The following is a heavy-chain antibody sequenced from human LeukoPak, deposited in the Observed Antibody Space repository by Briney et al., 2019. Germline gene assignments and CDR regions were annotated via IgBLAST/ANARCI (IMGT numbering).Heavy chain of an antibody. Sequence: KTSETLSLTCTVSGGSISSGGYYWSWIRQHPGKGLEWIGYIYYSGSTYYNPSLKSRVTISVDTSKNQFSLRLISVTAVDTAVYYCARQGVGATDCWGQGTLVTVSS. CDR1: GGSISSGGYY. CDR3: ARQGVGATDC. CDR2: IYYSGST. D-gene: IGHD1-26*01. J-gene: IGHJ4*02. V-gene: IGHV4-31*03.